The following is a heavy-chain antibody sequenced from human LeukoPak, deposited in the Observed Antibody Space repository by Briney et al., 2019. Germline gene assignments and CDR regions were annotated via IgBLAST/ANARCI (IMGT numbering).Heavy chain of an antibody. V-gene: IGHV3-30-3*01. Sequence: GGSLRLSCAASGFTFSSYWMSWVRQAPGKGLEWVAVISYDGSNKYYADSVKGRFTISRDNSKNTLYLQMNSLRAEDTAVYYCARGYDSSGYYYAYYFDYWGQGTLVTVSS. J-gene: IGHJ4*02. CDR1: GFTFSSYW. D-gene: IGHD3-22*01. CDR2: ISYDGSNK. CDR3: ARGYDSSGYYYAYYFDY.